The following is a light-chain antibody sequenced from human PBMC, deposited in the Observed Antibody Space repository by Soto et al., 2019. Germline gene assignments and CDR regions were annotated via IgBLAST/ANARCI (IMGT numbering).Light chain of an antibody. Sequence: DIPMTQSPTSLYASVGDRVTITCRASQGIRNFVAWYQQKPGKPPKLLIYAASTLQSGVPSRFSGSGSGTDFTLTINRLQPEDVATYSCQKYSSVPVFGPGTKVEIK. J-gene: IGKJ3*01. V-gene: IGKV1-27*01. CDR1: QGIRNF. CDR2: AAS. CDR3: QKYSSVPV.